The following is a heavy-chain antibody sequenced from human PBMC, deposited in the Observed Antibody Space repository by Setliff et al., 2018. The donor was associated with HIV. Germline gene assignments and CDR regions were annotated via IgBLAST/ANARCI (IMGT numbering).Heavy chain of an antibody. V-gene: IGHV3-23*01. Sequence: GGSLRLSCAASGFIFSSYAMSWVRQAPGKGLEWVSTLSGSGGSPFYADSVKGRFTISRDNSKKTLYLQMNSLRAEDTAVYYCAKDRRGITGTKSCAWFDPWGQGQWSPSPQ. CDR1: GFIFSSYA. CDR3: AKDRRGITGTKSCAWFDP. CDR2: LSGSGGSP. J-gene: IGHJ5*02. D-gene: IGHD1-7*01.